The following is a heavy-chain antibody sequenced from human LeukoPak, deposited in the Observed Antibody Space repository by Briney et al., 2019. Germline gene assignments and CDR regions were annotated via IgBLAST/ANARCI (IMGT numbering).Heavy chain of an antibody. J-gene: IGHJ4*02. Sequence: GESLKISRKGSGYSFTSYWIGWVRQMPGKGLEWMGIIYPGDSDTRYSPSFQGQVTISADKSISTAYLQWSSLKASDTAMYYCARLMIDYGDQGYFDYGGQGTLVTVSS. CDR3: ARLMIDYGDQGYFDY. V-gene: IGHV5-51*01. D-gene: IGHD4-17*01. CDR1: GYSFTSYW. CDR2: IYPGDSDT.